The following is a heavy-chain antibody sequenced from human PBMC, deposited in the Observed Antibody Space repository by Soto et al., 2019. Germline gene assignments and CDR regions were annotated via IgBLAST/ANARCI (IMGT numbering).Heavy chain of an antibody. CDR2: ISVSGDTT. V-gene: IGHV3-23*01. J-gene: IGHJ4*02. CDR3: AKEGWELLRYLSGNFDC. D-gene: IGHD1-26*01. Sequence: GGSLRLSCAASGFTFSSYAMSWVRQAPGKGLEWVSAISVSGDTTYYADSVKGRFTISRDSSKNTLFLQMNSLRAEDTAVYYCAKEGWELLRYLSGNFDCWGRGTLVTVSS. CDR1: GFTFSSYA.